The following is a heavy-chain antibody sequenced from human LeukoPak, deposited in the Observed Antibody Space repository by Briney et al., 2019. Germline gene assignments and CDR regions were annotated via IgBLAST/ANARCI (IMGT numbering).Heavy chain of an antibody. J-gene: IGHJ4*02. V-gene: IGHV3-15*07. CDR1: DFTFTDAW. D-gene: IGHD3-16*02. Sequence: GGSLRLSCAASDFTFTDAWMNWVRQAPGKGLEWVGHIKSRADGGTTDYAAPVKGRFTISRDDSKNMVYLQMNSLKTEDTAVYYCSTSDFRGVIVIDYWGQGTLVTVSS. CDR2: IKSRADGGTT. CDR3: STSDFRGVIVIDY.